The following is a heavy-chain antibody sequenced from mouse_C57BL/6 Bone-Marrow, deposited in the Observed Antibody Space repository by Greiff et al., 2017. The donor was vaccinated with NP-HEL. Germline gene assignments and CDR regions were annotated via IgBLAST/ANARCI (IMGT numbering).Heavy chain of an antibody. CDR3: ARSPLFAY. CDR2: ISYDGSN. Sequence: EVQVVESGPGLVKPSQSLSLTCSVTGYSITSGYYWNWIRQFPGNKLEWMGYISYDGSNNYNPSLKNRISITRDTSKNQFFLKLNSVTTEDTATYYCARSPLFAYWGQGTLVTVSA. CDR1: GYSITSGYY. J-gene: IGHJ3*01. V-gene: IGHV3-6*01.